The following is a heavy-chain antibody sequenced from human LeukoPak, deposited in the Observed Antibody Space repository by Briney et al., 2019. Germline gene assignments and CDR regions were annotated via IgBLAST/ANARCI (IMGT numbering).Heavy chain of an antibody. CDR3: ARLHRTEIQVVPAVMNSYFDY. CDR2: INHSGST. D-gene: IGHD2-2*01. V-gene: IGHV4-34*01. CDR1: GGSFSGYY. Sequence: SETLSLTCAVYGGSFSGYYWSWIRQPPGKGLEWIGEINHSGSTNYNPSLKSRVTISVDTSKNQFSLKLSSVTAADTAVYYCARLHRTEIQVVPAVMNSYFDYWGQGTLVTVSS. J-gene: IGHJ4*02.